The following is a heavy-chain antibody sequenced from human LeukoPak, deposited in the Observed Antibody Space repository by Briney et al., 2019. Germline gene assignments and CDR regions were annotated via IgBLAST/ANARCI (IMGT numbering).Heavy chain of an antibody. V-gene: IGHV1-2*02. CDR2: INPNSGGT. J-gene: IGHJ6*03. D-gene: IGHD3-3*01. Sequence: ASVKVSCKASGYTFTGYYMHWVRQAPGQGLEWMGWINPNSGGTNYAQKFQGRVTMTRDTSISTAYMELSRLRSDDTAVYYCASLSVDTIFGVAGYYYYMDVWGKGTTVTVSS. CDR1: GYTFTGYY. CDR3: ASLSVDTIFGVAGYYYYMDV.